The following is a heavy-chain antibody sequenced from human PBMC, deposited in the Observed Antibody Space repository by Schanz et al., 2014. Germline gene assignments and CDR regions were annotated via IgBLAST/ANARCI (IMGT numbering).Heavy chain of an antibody. Sequence: EVHPVESGGGLVQPGGSLRLSCEASEFTFSRYWMSWVRQAPGKGLDWVANIKKDGSEKYYVESVKGRFTISRDNAKNLLYLQMNSLRVEDTAVYYCAREGNNWSLDYWGQGTLVTVSS. CDR2: IKKDGSEK. J-gene: IGHJ4*02. CDR1: EFTFSRYW. D-gene: IGHD1-1*01. CDR3: AREGNNWSLDY. V-gene: IGHV3-7*01.